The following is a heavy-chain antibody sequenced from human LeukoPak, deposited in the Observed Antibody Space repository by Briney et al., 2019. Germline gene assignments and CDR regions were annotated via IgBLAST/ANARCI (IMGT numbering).Heavy chain of an antibody. Sequence: GGSLRLSCAASGFTFSSYAMHWVRQAPGKGLEWVAVISYDGSNKYYADSVKGRFTISRDNSKNTLYLQMNSLRAEDTAVYYCARARCNSGTSCHIDSLDFDYWGQGTLVTVSS. J-gene: IGHJ4*02. D-gene: IGHD2-2*02. CDR2: ISYDGSNK. CDR1: GFTFSSYA. V-gene: IGHV3-30-3*01. CDR3: ARARCNSGTSCHIDSLDFDY.